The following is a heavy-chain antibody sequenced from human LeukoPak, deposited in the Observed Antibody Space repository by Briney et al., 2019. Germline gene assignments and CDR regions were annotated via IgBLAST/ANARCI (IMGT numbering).Heavy chain of an antibody. D-gene: IGHD3-16*02. J-gene: IGHJ4*02. V-gene: IGHV4-39*07. CDR2: IYHSGST. CDR1: GGSISSSSYY. Sequence: SETLSLTCTVSGGSISSSSYYWGWIRQPPGKGLEWIGYIYHSGSTYYNPSLKSRVTISVDRSKNQFSLKLSSVTAADTAVYYCAKSDYDYVWGSYRSAWWYWGQGTLVTVSS. CDR3: AKSDYDYVWGSYRSAWWY.